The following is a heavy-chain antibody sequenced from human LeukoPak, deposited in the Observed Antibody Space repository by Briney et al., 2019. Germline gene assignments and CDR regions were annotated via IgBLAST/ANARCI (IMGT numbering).Heavy chain of an antibody. CDR3: ARAAHSGSLAPFDY. V-gene: IGHV4-61*02. CDR2: IYSSGST. Sequence: NPSETLSLTCTVSGGSISSSSYYRGWIRQPAGKGLEWIGRIYSSGSTNYNPSLKSRVTMSLDTSKNQFSLKLSSVTAADTAVYYCARAAHSGSLAPFDYWGQGTLVTVSS. CDR1: GGSISSSSYY. J-gene: IGHJ4*02. D-gene: IGHD1-26*01.